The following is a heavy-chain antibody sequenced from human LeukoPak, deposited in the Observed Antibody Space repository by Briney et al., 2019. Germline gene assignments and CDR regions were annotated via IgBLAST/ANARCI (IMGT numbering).Heavy chain of an antibody. D-gene: IGHD6-19*01. CDR3: ARELEIAVAGTLGY. CDR1: GFTFSSYA. J-gene: IGHJ4*02. Sequence: GGSLRLSCAASGFTFSSYAMTWVRQAPGKGLEWVAVISGSGGSTYYADSVKGRFTISRDNSKNTLYLQMKSLRAEDTAVYYCARELEIAVAGTLGYWGQGTLVTVSS. CDR2: ISGSGGST. V-gene: IGHV3-23*01.